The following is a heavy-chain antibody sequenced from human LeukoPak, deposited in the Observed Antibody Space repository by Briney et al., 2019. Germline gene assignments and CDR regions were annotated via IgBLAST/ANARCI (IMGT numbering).Heavy chain of an antibody. CDR3: ATTTLGGSYPFDY. V-gene: IGHV3-30-3*01. CDR1: GFTFSSYA. Sequence: GGSLRLSCAASGFTFSSYAMHWVRQAPGKGLEWVAVISYDGSNKYYADSVKGRFTISRDNSKNTLYPQMNSLRAEDTAVYYCATTTLGGSYPFDYWGQGTLVTVSS. J-gene: IGHJ4*02. D-gene: IGHD1-26*01. CDR2: ISYDGSNK.